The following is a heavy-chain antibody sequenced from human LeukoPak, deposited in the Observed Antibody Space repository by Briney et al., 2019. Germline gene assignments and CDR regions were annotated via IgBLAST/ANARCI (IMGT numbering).Heavy chain of an antibody. Sequence: ASVTVSCKASGCTFSSYAISWVRQAPGQGLEWKGRIIPIFGIANYAQKFQGRVTITADKSTSTAYMELSSLRSEDTAVYYCARDPASSGWPFFDYWGQGTLVTVSS. D-gene: IGHD6-19*01. J-gene: IGHJ4*02. CDR1: GCTFSSYA. V-gene: IGHV1-69*04. CDR2: IIPIFGIA. CDR3: ARDPASSGWPFFDY.